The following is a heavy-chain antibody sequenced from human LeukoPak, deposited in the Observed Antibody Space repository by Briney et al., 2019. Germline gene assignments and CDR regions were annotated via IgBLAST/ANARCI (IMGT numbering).Heavy chain of an antibody. J-gene: IGHJ4*02. Sequence: PGGSLRLSCAASGFTFSSYAMSWVRQAPGKGLEWVSAISGSGGSTYYADSVKGRFTISRDNSKNTLYLQMNSLRAEDTAVYYCAKDSAQGGGVAGIGGFDYWGQGTLVTVSS. CDR2: ISGSGGST. CDR1: GFTFSSYA. CDR3: AKDSAQGGGVAGIGGFDY. V-gene: IGHV3-23*01. D-gene: IGHD6-19*01.